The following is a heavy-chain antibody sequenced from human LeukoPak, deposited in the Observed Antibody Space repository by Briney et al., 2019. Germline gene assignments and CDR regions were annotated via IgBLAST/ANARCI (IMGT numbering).Heavy chain of an antibody. V-gene: IGHV3-30*18. CDR2: ISYDGFSK. CDR3: SKDRRRDGFTFAFDI. D-gene: IGHD5-24*01. CDR1: GFTFSSSG. J-gene: IGHJ3*02. Sequence: GGSLRLSYGASGFTFSSSGIHWVRQAPGKGLEWVAVISYDGFSKYYADSVKGRFTISRDNSKNTLYLQMNSLRADDTAVYYCSKDRRRDGFTFAFDIWGQGKMVTVSS.